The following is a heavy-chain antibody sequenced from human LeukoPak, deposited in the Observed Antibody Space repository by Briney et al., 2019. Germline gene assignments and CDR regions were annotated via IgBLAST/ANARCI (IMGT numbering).Heavy chain of an antibody. J-gene: IGHJ4*02. CDR3: ARDPHSSGPGYYFDY. D-gene: IGHD6-25*01. CDR2: ISYDGSNK. V-gene: IGHV3-30-3*01. Sequence: GGSLRLSCTASGFTFSSYAMHWVRQAPGKGLEWVAVISYDGSNKYYADSVKGRFTISRDNSKNTLYLQMNSLRAEDTAVYYCARDPHSSGPGYYFDYWGQGTLVTVSS. CDR1: GFTFSSYA.